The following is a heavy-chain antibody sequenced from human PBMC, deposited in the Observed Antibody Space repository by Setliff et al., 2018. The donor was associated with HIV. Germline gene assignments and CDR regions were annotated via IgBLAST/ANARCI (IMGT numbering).Heavy chain of an antibody. D-gene: IGHD6-19*01. CDR2: INHSGST. J-gene: IGHJ4*02. V-gene: IGHV4-34*01. CDR3: ARKGAVAGPGFDS. Sequence: SETLSLTCAVYGGSFSGYYWTWIRRPPGKGLEWIGEINHSGSTNYNPSLKSRVTISVDTSKNQFSLKLSSVTAADTAVYSCARKGAVAGPGFDSWGQGTLVTVSS. CDR1: GGSFSGYY.